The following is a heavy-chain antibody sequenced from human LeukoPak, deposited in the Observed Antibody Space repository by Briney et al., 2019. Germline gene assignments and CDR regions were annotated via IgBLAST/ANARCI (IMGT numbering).Heavy chain of an antibody. Sequence: GRSLRLSCAASGFTFDDYAMHWVRQAPGKGLEWVSGISWNSGSIGYADSVKGRFTISRDNAKNTLYLQMNSLRAEDTAVYYCARDSDTEGLDYWGQGTLVTVSS. CDR1: GFTFDDYA. CDR2: ISWNSGSI. V-gene: IGHV3-9*01. CDR3: ARDSDTEGLDY. J-gene: IGHJ4*02. D-gene: IGHD5-18*01.